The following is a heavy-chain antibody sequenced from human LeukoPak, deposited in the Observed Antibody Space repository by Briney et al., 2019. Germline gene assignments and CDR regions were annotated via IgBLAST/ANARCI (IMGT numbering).Heavy chain of an antibody. CDR3: GRRFCNSCPLDF. D-gene: IGHD2-21*01. Sequence: GGSLRLSCVGSGFNVTTNNMYWVRQAPGKGLECVSAFHAGGGPDYADSVRDRFTISRDNSKYTLYLQMNSLRAEGTAVYFCGRRFCNSCPLDFWGQGTLVTVSS. CDR1: GFNVTTNN. V-gene: IGHV3-66*04. CDR2: FHAGGGP. J-gene: IGHJ4*02.